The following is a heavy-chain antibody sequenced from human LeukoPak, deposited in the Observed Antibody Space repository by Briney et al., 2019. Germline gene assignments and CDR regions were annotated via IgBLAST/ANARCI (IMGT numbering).Heavy chain of an antibody. CDR3: ARIVTMIVVVPRGSDY. Sequence: GGSLRLSCAAFGFTFSSYSMNWVRQAPGKGLEWVSSISSSSSYIYYADSVKGRFTISRDNAKNSLYLQMNSLRAEDTAVYYCARIVTMIVVVPRGSDYRGQGTLVTVSS. D-gene: IGHD3-22*01. V-gene: IGHV3-21*01. J-gene: IGHJ4*02. CDR2: ISSSSSYI. CDR1: GFTFSSYS.